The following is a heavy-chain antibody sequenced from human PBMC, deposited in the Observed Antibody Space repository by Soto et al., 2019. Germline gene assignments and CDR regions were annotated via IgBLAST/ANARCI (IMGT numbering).Heavy chain of an antibody. CDR2: IIPIFGTA. V-gene: IGHV1-69*13. Sequence: GASVKVSCKASGGTFSSYAISWVRQAPGQGLEWMGGIIPIFGTANYAQKFQGRVTITADESTSTAYMELSSLRSEDTAVYYCASLAVAGAPYYFDYWGQGTLVTVSS. D-gene: IGHD6-19*01. CDR3: ASLAVAGAPYYFDY. CDR1: GGTFSSYA. J-gene: IGHJ4*02.